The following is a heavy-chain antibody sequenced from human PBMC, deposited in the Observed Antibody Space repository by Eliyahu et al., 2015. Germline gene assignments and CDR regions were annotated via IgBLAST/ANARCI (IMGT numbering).Heavy chain of an antibody. V-gene: IGHV1-69*04. CDR2: IIPILGIA. CDR1: GGTFSSYA. D-gene: IGHD2-2*01. CDR3: ARGGIVVVPAAMWFDP. J-gene: IGHJ5*02. Sequence: QVQLVQSGAEVKKPGSSVKVSCKASGGTFSSYAISWVRQAPGQGLEWMGRIIPILGIANYAQKFQGRVTITADKSTSTAYMELSSLRSEDTAVYYCARGGIVVVPAAMWFDPWGQGTLVTVSS.